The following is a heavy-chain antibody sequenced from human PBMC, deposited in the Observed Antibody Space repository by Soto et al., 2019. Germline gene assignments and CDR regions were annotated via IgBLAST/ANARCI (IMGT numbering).Heavy chain of an antibody. CDR2: ISSSSSYI. V-gene: IGHV3-21*01. D-gene: IGHD3-22*01. CDR1: GFTFSSYS. J-gene: IGHJ2*01. CDR3: ARDVMIVVVTPGYFDL. Sequence: EVQLVESGGGLVKPGGSLRLSCAASGFTFSSYSMNWVRQAPGKGLEWVSSISSSSSYIYYADSVKGRFTISRDNAKNSLYLQMNSLRAEDTAVYYCARDVMIVVVTPGYFDLWGRGTLVTVSS.